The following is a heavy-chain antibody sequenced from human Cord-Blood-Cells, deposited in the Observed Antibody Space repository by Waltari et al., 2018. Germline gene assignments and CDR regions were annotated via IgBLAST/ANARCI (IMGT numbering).Heavy chain of an antibody. CDR1: GYTFTGYY. Sequence: QVQLVQSGAEVKKPGASVKVSCKASGYTFTGYYMPWVRQAPGQGLEWMGWDNTNSGGTNYAQQFQGWVTMTSETSISTAYMELSRLRSDDTAVYYCARGGRSSGYYYYGMDVWGQGTTVTVSS. V-gene: IGHV1-2*04. D-gene: IGHD6-19*01. J-gene: IGHJ6*02. CDR3: ARGGRSSGYYYYGMDV. CDR2: DNTNSGGT.